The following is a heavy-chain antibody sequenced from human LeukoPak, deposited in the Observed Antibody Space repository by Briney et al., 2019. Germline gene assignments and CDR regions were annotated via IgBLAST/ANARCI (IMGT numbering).Heavy chain of an antibody. CDR3: GRRKNSGYDFDY. V-gene: IGHV1-8*01. CDR1: GYTFTSYD. CDR2: MNPNSGNT. D-gene: IGHD5-12*01. Sequence: ASVKVSCKASGYTFTSYDINWVRQATGQGLEWMGWMNPNSGNTGYAQKFQGRVTMTRNTSISTAYMELSSLRSEDTAVYYCGRRKNSGYDFDYWGQGTLVTASS. J-gene: IGHJ4*02.